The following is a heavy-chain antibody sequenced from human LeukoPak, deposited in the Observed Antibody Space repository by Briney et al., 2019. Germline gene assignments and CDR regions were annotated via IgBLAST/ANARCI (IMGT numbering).Heavy chain of an antibody. Sequence: AGGSLRLSCAASGFTFSGSAMHWVRQAPGRGLEWVAVISDDGSNKYYADSVKGRFTISRDNSKNTVYLQMNSLRAEDTAVYYCARDAVAATGLFDYWGQGTLVTVSS. D-gene: IGHD6-19*01. CDR2: ISDDGSNK. CDR1: GFTFSGSA. J-gene: IGHJ4*02. V-gene: IGHV3-30-3*01. CDR3: ARDAVAATGLFDY.